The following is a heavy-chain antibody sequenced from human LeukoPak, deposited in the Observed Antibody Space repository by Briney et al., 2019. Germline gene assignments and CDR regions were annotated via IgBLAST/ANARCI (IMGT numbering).Heavy chain of an antibody. D-gene: IGHD2-2*01. CDR2: FDPEDGEA. Sequence: GALVTVSCKVSGYTLTELSMHWVRQAPGKGLEWMGGFDPEDGEAIYAQKFQGRVTMTEDTSTDTAYTELSSLRSEDTAVYYCATLLVPAAMPDDWFDPWGQGTLVTVSS. CDR1: GYTLTELS. V-gene: IGHV1-24*01. CDR3: ATLLVPAAMPDDWFDP. J-gene: IGHJ5*02.